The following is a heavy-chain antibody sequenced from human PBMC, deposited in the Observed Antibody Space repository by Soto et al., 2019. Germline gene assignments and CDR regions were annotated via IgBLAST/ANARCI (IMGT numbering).Heavy chain of an antibody. J-gene: IGHJ5*02. CDR2: MNPGSGDT. V-gene: IGHV1-8*01. D-gene: IGHD3-16*01. CDR3: ARMETFGSLNWFDP. Sequence: ASVKVSCKASGYSFTNNDVSWVRQASGQGLEWMGWMNPGSGDTGYAQKFQGRVTMTRDISIATAYVELSSLRSDDTAIYYCARMETFGSLNWFDPWGQGTLVTVSS. CDR1: GYSFTNND.